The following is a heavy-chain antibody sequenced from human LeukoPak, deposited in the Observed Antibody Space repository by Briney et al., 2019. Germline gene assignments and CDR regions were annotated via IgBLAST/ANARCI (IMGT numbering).Heavy chain of an antibody. V-gene: IGHV3-48*03. CDR3: ARGKWLRFPQYYFDY. J-gene: IGHJ4*02. D-gene: IGHD5-12*01. CDR1: GFTFSSYE. CDR2: ISSSGSTI. Sequence: GGSLRLSCAASGFTFSSYEMNWVRQAPGEGLEWVSYISSSGSTIYYADSVKGRFTISRDNAKNSLYLQMNSLRAEDTAVYYCARGKWLRFPQYYFDYWGQGTLVTVSS.